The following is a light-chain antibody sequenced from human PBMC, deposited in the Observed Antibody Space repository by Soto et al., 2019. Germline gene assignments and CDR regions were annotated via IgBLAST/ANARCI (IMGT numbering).Light chain of an antibody. CDR3: QHYSAFSVT. CDR2: KAS. Sequence: EIQMGQARCTVWAYVGDKVTITCRASQTISSWLAWYQQKPGKAPKLLIYKASALKSGVPSRFSGSGSGTEFTLTISSLQPEDLATYYCQHYSAFSVTFGQGTKVDVK. V-gene: IGKV1-5*03. J-gene: IGKJ1*01. CDR1: QTISSW.